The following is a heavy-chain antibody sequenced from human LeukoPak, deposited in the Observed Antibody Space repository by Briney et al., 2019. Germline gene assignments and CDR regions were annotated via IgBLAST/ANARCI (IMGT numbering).Heavy chain of an antibody. CDR2: IYYSGST. CDR3: ARHSMAAAQKAFDY. D-gene: IGHD6-13*01. CDR1: GGSIGKTSYY. J-gene: IGHJ4*02. V-gene: IGHV4-61*05. Sequence: SETLSLTCTVSGGSIGKTSYYWGWIRQPPGKGLEWIGYIYYSGSTNYNPSLKSRVTISVDTSKNQFSLKLSSVTAADTAVYYCARHSMAAAQKAFDYWGQGTLVTVSS.